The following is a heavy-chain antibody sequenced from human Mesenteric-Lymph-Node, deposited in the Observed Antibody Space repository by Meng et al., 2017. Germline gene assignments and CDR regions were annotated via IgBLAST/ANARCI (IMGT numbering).Heavy chain of an antibody. CDR2: IIPIFGTA. D-gene: IGHD3-22*01. V-gene: IGHV1-69*06. J-gene: IGHJ4*02. Sequence: QVQLVQAGAEVKKPGSSVKVSCKASGGTFSSYAISWVRQAPGQGLEWMGGIIPIFGTANYAQKFQGRVTITADKSTSTAYMELSSLRSEDTAVYYCARQIYDSSGYYYGPFDYWGQGTLVTVSS. CDR3: ARQIYDSSGYYYGPFDY. CDR1: GGTFSSYA.